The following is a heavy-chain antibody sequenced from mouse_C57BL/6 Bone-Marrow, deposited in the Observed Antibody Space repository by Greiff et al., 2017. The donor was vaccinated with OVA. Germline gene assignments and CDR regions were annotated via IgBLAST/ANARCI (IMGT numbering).Heavy chain of an antibody. CDR3: ARPYAMDY. CDR2: ISNGGGST. CDR1: GFTFSDYY. Sequence: EVKLVESGGGLVQPGGSLKLSCAASGFTFSDYYMYWVRQTPEKRLEWVAYISNGGGSTYYPDTVKGRFTISRDNAKNTLYLHMSRLQSEDTAMYYCARPYAMDYWGQGTSVTASS. V-gene: IGHV5-12*01. J-gene: IGHJ4*01.